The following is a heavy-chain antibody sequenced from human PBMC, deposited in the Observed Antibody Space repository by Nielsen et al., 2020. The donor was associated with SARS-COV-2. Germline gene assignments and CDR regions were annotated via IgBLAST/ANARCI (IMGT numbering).Heavy chain of an antibody. D-gene: IGHD3-10*01. Sequence: GESLKISCAASGFTFSNAWMSWVRQAPGKGLEWIGRIESKSDGGPTDYAAPVKGRFTISRDDSKNTLFLQLSSLKTEDTAVYYCVTDRRFGSGSHFTHYYMDVWGKGTTVTVSS. CDR2: IESKSDGGPT. J-gene: IGHJ6*03. CDR1: GFTFSNAW. CDR3: VTDRRFGSGSHFTHYYMDV. V-gene: IGHV3-15*04.